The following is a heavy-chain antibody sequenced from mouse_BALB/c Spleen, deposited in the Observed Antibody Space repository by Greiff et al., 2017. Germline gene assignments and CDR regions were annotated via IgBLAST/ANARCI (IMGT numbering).Heavy chain of an antibody. V-gene: IGHV1-20*02. D-gene: IGHD1-2*01. CDR1: GYSFTGYF. Sequence: VQLQQSGPELVKPGASVKISCKASGYSFTGYFMNWVMQSHGKSLEWIGRINPYNGDTFYNQKFKGKATLTVDKSSSTAHMELRRLASEDSAVYYCARSFFITTGGFDYWGQGTTLTVSS. CDR2: INPYNGDT. CDR3: ARSFFITTGGFDY. J-gene: IGHJ2*01.